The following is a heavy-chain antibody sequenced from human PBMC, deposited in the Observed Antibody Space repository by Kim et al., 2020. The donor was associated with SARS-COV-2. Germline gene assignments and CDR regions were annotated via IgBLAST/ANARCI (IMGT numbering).Heavy chain of an antibody. CDR3: ARDKVAAADTFYYYYYGVDV. D-gene: IGHD6-13*01. CDR2: IIPIFGTA. J-gene: IGHJ6*02. CDR1: GGTFSSYA. Sequence: SVKVSCKASGGTFSSYAISWVRQAPGQGLEWMGGIIPIFGTANYAQKFQGRVTITADESTSTAYMELSSLRSEDTAVYYCARDKVAAADTFYYYYYGVDVWGQGTTGTVSS. V-gene: IGHV1-69*13.